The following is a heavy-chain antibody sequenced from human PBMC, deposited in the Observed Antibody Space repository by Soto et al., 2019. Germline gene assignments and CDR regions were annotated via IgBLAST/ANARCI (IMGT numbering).Heavy chain of an antibody. J-gene: IGHJ4*02. CDR3: ATRGYIYGLHFHY. D-gene: IGHD5-18*01. CDR2: IYNSGST. V-gene: IGHV4-39*01. Sequence: SETLSLTCTVSGGSISSSSGYWGWIRQPPGKGLEWIGSIYNSGSTDYNASLKSRVTMSVDTSTNQFSLKPSSVTAADTAVYYCATRGYIYGLHFHYWGQGSLVTVSS. CDR1: GGSISSSSGY.